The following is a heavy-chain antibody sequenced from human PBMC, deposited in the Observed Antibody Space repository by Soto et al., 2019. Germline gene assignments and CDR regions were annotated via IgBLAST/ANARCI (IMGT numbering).Heavy chain of an antibody. CDR3: ARGYCTNGVCYMDV. V-gene: IGHV4-34*01. CDR1: GGSFSGYY. Sequence: QVQLQQWGAGLLKPSETLSLTCAVYGGSFSGYYWSWIRQPPGKGLEWIGEINHSGSTNYNPSLKSRVTISVDTSKNQFSLKLSSVTAADTAVYYCARGYCTNGVCYMDVWGKGTTVTVSS. CDR2: INHSGST. J-gene: IGHJ6*03. D-gene: IGHD2-8*01.